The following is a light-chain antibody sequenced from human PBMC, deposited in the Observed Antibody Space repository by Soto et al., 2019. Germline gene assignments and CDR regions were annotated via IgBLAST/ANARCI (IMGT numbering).Light chain of an antibody. CDR2: GAS. J-gene: IGKJ3*01. CDR1: QSVSSSY. Sequence: EIVLTQSPGTLSLSPGERATLSCRASQSVSSSYLAWYQQKPGQAPGLLIYGASNRATGIPDRISGSGSGTDFTLTISRLEPEDFAVYYCQHYGSSRQAFTFGPGTKVDIK. V-gene: IGKV3-20*01. CDR3: QHYGSSRQAFT.